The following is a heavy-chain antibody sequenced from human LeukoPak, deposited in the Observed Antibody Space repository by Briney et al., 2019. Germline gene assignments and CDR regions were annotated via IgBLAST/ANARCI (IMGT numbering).Heavy chain of an antibody. Sequence: KPSETLSLTCAVYGGTFSGYYWSWIRQPPGKGLEWIGEINHSGSTNYNPSLKSRVTISVDTSKNQFSLKLSSVTAADTAVYYCARVAARLRWPGFFQKKNQAANWFDPWGQGTLVTVSS. V-gene: IGHV4-34*01. CDR2: INHSGST. CDR1: GGTFSGYY. CDR3: ARVAARLRWPGFFQKKNQAANWFDP. J-gene: IGHJ5*02. D-gene: IGHD6-6*01.